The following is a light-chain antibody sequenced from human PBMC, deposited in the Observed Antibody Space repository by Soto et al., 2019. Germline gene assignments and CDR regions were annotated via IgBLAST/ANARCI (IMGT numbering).Light chain of an antibody. V-gene: IGKV1-5*01. J-gene: IGKJ5*01. CDR1: QSVSGW. Sequence: DIPMTQSPSTLSASVGDTVTVTCRASQSVSGWLAWYQQKPGKAPKVLIYAASTLQSGVPSRFSGSGSGTDFTLTISCLQSEDFATYYCQQYYSYLITLGQGTRLEIK. CDR2: AAS. CDR3: QQYYSYLIT.